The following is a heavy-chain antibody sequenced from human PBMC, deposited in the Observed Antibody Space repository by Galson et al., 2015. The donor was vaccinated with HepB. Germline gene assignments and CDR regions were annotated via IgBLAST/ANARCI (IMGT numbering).Heavy chain of an antibody. D-gene: IGHD3-10*01. CDR2: IIYGRRKK. Sequence: SLRLSCAASGFTFSSYTLNWVRQSPGKGLEWVALIIYGRRKKYYADSVKGRFTISRDNSKNTLYLQVNSLRADDTAVYYCARADTIRQISDYWGQGTLVTVSS. CDR3: ARADTIRQISDY. CDR1: GFTFSSYT. J-gene: IGHJ4*02. V-gene: IGHV3-30-3*01.